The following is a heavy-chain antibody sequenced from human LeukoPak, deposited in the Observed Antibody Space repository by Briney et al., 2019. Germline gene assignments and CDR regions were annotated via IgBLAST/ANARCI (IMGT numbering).Heavy chain of an antibody. Sequence: GGSLRLSCAASGFTFSSYAMHWVRQAPGKGLVWVAVISYDGSNKYYADSVKGRFTISRDNSKNTLYLQMNSLRAEDTAVYYCARAGGAAAGTRYYYYYYGMDVWGQGTTVTVSS. J-gene: IGHJ6*02. CDR2: ISYDGSNK. CDR3: ARAGGAAAGTRYYYYYYGMDV. D-gene: IGHD6-13*01. CDR1: GFTFSSYA. V-gene: IGHV3-30-3*01.